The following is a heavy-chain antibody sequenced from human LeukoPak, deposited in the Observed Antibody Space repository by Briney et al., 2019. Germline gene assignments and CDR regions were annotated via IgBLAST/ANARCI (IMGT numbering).Heavy chain of an antibody. CDR2: INPSGGST. CDR1: GYTFTSYY. J-gene: IGHJ3*02. CDR3: ARTYYDILTGYSRGPADAFDI. D-gene: IGHD3-9*01. V-gene: IGHV1-46*01. Sequence: ASVKVSCKASGYTFTSYYMHWVRQAPGQGLEWMGIINPSGGSTSYAQKFQGRVTMTRDMSTSTAYMELSSLRSEDTAVYYCARTYYDILTGYSRGPADAFDIWGQGTMVTVSS.